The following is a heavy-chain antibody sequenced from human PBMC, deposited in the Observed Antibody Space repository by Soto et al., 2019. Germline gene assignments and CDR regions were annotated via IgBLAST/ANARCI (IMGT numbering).Heavy chain of an antibody. D-gene: IGHD5-12*01. J-gene: IGHJ6*02. Sequence: QVQLVESGGGVVQPGRSLRLSCAASGFTFSSYGMHWVRQAPGKGLVWVAVIWYDGSNKYYADSVKGRFTISRDNSKNTLYLPMNSLRAEDTAVYYCATDLATIAYYYYGMDVWGQGTTVTVSS. V-gene: IGHV3-33*01. CDR2: IWYDGSNK. CDR1: GFTFSSYG. CDR3: ATDLATIAYYYYGMDV.